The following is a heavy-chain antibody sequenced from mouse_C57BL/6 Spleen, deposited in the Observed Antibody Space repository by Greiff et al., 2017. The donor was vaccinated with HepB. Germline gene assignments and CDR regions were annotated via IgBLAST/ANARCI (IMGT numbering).Heavy chain of an antibody. V-gene: IGHV1-82*01. CDR2: IYPGDGDT. Sequence: VQLQQSGPELVKPGASVKISCKASGYAFSSSWMNWVKQRPGKGLEWIGRIYPGDGDTIYNGKFKGKATLTADKSSSTAYMQLSSLTSEDSAVYFCARITTVVATGYFDVWGTGTTVTVSS. CDR1: GYAFSSSW. J-gene: IGHJ1*03. CDR3: ARITTVVATGYFDV. D-gene: IGHD1-1*01.